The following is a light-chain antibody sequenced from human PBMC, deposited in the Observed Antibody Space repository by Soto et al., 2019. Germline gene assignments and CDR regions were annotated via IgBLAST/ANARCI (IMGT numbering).Light chain of an antibody. CDR2: GAA. J-gene: IGKJ3*01. CDR3: QQYGNSPVT. V-gene: IGKV3-20*01. Sequence: PGERATLSCWASESVTKNFLAWYQQKPGQSPRLLMYGAAYRPTGIPDRFSGSGSGADFTLTISRLEPEDFVVYYCQQYGNSPVTFGPGTTVDVK. CDR1: ESVTKNF.